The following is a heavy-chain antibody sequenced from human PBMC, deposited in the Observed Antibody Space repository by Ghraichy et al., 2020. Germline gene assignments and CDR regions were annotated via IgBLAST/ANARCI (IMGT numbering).Heavy chain of an antibody. D-gene: IGHD3-3*01. CDR3: ARGRLEWLLYRLAAFDI. CDR1: GGSFSGYY. CDR2: INHSGST. V-gene: IGHV4-34*01. Sequence: SETLSLTCAVYGGSFSGYYWSWIRQPPGKGLEWIGEINHSGSTNYNPSLKSRVTISVDMSKNQFSLKLSSVTAADTAVYYCARGRLEWLLYRLAAFDIWGQGTMVTVSS. J-gene: IGHJ3*02.